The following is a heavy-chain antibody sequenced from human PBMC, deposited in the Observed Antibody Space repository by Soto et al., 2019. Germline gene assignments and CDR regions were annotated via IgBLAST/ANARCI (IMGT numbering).Heavy chain of an antibody. V-gene: IGHV3-7*02. CDR2: IKEDSSEK. CDR1: GGKFVGYG. D-gene: IGHD2-2*01. Sequence: WGSLRDFWGAAGGKFVGYGGGWVRQAPGKGLGWVAKIKEDSSEKYYVDSVEGRFTISRDNAENSLYLQMNSLRAEDTGVYFCVRYCRSPTRGWHYMDVRGKGPTVTVSS. CDR3: VRYCRSPTRGWHYMDV. J-gene: IGHJ6*03.